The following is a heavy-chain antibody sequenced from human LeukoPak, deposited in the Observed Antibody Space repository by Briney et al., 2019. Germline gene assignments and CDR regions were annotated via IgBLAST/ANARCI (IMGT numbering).Heavy chain of an antibody. CDR2: IYNTGST. CDR1: GGSISSYY. V-gene: IGHV4-59*08. CDR3: ARHLSSSWLYFDY. J-gene: IGHJ4*02. Sequence: PSETLSLTCTVSGGSISSYYWSWIRQPPGKGLEWIGYIYNTGSTNYNPSLKSRVTISVDTSKNQFSLKVSSVTAADTAMYYCARHLSSSWLYFDYWGQGTLVTVPS. D-gene: IGHD6-13*01.